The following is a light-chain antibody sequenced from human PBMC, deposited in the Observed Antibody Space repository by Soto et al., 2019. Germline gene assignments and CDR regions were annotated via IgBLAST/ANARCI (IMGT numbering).Light chain of an antibody. CDR1: QTVRNNY. V-gene: IGKV3-20*01. J-gene: IGKJ1*01. CDR3: QHYGSSWT. Sequence: EFVLTQSPGTLSLSPGERATLSFRASQTVRNNYLAWYQQKPGQAPRLLIYDASSRATGIPDRFSGSGSGTDFTLTISRLEPEDFAVYYCQHYGSSWTFGQGTKVDIK. CDR2: DAS.